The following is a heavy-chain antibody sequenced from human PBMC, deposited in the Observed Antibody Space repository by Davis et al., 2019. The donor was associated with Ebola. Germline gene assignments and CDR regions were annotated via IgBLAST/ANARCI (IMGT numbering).Heavy chain of an antibody. CDR2: ISWNSGRI. D-gene: IGHD2-2*01. CDR3: ARVPGGCSSTSCSRTYFYYYMDV. Sequence: PGGSLRLSCAASGFAFDDHAMHWVRQAPGKGLEWVSGISWNSGRIAYVDSVKGRFTISRDNAKNSLYLQMNSLRPEDTALYYCARVPGGCSSTSCSRTYFYYYMDVWGKGTTVTVSS. J-gene: IGHJ6*03. V-gene: IGHV3-9*01. CDR1: GFAFDDHA.